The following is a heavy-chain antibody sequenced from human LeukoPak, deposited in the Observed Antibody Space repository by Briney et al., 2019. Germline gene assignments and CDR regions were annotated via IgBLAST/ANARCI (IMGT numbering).Heavy chain of an antibody. D-gene: IGHD6-19*01. CDR3: ARVVSSGFWGSSGWSGYNWFDP. J-gene: IGHJ5*02. Sequence: PSETLSLTCTVSGGSISSGSYHWSWIRQPAGKGLEWIVRIYTSGSTKYNPSLKSRVTISVDTSKNQFSLKLSSVTAADTAVYYCARVVSSGFWGSSGWSGYNWFDPWGQGTLVTVSS. CDR2: IYTSGST. V-gene: IGHV4-61*02. CDR1: GGSISSGSYH.